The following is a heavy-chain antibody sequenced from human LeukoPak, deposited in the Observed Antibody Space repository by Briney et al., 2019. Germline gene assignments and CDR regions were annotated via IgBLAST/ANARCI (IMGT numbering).Heavy chain of an antibody. J-gene: IGHJ4*02. V-gene: IGHV3-15*01. CDR2: IKSKTDGGTT. CDR3: TTNDYSNYGLDY. Sequence: MTGGSLRLSCEASGFTFSAYAMTWVRQAPGKGLEWVGRIKSKTDGGTTDYAAPVKGRFTISRDDSKNTLYLQMNSLKTEDTAVYYCTTNDYSNYGLDYWGQGTLVTVSS. CDR1: GFTFSAYA. D-gene: IGHD4-11*01.